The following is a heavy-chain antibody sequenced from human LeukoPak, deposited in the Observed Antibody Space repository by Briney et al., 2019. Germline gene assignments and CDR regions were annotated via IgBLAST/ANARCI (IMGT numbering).Heavy chain of an antibody. CDR2: INSDGSST. CDR3: AREGATDWYFHL. CDR1: GFTFSSYW. D-gene: IGHD5-12*01. J-gene: IGHJ2*01. V-gene: IGHV3-74*01. Sequence: GGSLRLSCAASGFTFSSYWMHWVRQAPGKGLVWVSRINSDGSSTSYADSVKGRFTISRDNAKNTLYLRMSSLRAEDTAVYYCAREGATDWYFHLWGRGTLVTVSS.